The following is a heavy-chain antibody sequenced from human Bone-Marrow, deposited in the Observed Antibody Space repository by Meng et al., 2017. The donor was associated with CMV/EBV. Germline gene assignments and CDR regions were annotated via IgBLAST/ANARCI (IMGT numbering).Heavy chain of an antibody. CDR1: GGSFSGYY. J-gene: IGHJ4*02. CDR2: INHSGIT. CDR3: ARVPLHY. V-gene: IGHV4-34*01. Sequence: SETLSLTCAVYGGSFSGYYWSWIRQPPGKGLEWIGEINHSGITNYNASLKSRVTISVDTSKKQFSLKLSSVTAADTDVYYCARVPLHYWGQGTVVTVSS.